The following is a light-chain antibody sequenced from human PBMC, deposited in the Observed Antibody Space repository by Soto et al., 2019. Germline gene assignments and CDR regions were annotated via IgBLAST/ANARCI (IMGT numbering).Light chain of an antibody. J-gene: IGKJ2*01. V-gene: IGKV3-15*01. Sequence: EIVMTQAPATLSVSPGERATLSCRASQSVSSNLAWYQQKPGQAPRLLIYGASTRATCIPARFSGSGSGTEFTLTISSLQSEDFAVYYCQQYNNWPLTFGQVTKLEIK. CDR1: QSVSSN. CDR2: GAS. CDR3: QQYNNWPLT.